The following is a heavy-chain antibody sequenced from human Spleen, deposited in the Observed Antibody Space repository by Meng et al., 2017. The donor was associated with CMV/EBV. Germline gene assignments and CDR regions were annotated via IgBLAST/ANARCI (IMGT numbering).Heavy chain of an antibody. CDR3: TRDLYCTRSSCSGGMDV. CDR2: IGTAGDT. J-gene: IGHJ6*02. V-gene: IGHV3-13*01. D-gene: IGHD2-2*01. CDR1: GLTFSSYD. Sequence: GGSLRLSCAASGLTFSSYDMHWVRQPTGKGLEWVSAIGTAGDTYYPDSVKGRFTISRENAKNSLYLQMNSLRAGDTAVYYCTRDLYCTRSSCSGGMDVWGQGTTVTVSS.